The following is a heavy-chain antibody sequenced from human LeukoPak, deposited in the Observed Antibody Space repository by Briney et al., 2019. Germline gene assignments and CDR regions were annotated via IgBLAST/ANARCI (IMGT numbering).Heavy chain of an antibody. V-gene: IGHV4-34*01. CDR3: ARVFVGEFDY. D-gene: IGHD3-16*01. CDR2: INHSGST. CDR1: GGSFSGYY. Sequence: SETLSLTCAVYGGSFSGYYWSWIRQPPGKGLEWIGEINHSGSTNYNPSLKSRVTISVDTSKNQFSLKLSSVTAADTAVYYCARVFVGEFDYWGQGTLVTVSS. J-gene: IGHJ4*02.